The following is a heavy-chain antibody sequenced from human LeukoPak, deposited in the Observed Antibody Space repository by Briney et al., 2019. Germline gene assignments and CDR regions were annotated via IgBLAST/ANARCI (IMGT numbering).Heavy chain of an antibody. D-gene: IGHD7-27*01. Sequence: GGSLRLSCAASGFTFASYAMAWVRQAPGKGLEWVSSISASAGTTYYVDSVKGRFTISRDTAKSTLYLQMNSLRADDSAVYYCAKDRPLNWGYYFDSWGQGTLVTVSS. V-gene: IGHV3-23*01. CDR3: AKDRPLNWGYYFDS. J-gene: IGHJ4*02. CDR1: GFTFASYA. CDR2: ISASAGTT.